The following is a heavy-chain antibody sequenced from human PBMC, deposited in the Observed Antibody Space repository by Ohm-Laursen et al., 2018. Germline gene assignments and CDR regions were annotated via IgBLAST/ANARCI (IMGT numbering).Heavy chain of an antibody. CDR1: GYTFSNYD. CDR3: ATASVVVAARGYYYGMDV. V-gene: IGHV1-18*01. D-gene: IGHD2-15*01. J-gene: IGHJ6*02. Sequence: ASVKVSCKASGYTFSNYDINWVRQATGQGLEWMGWISAYNGNTNYAQKLQGRVTMTTDTSTSTAYMELSSLRSEDTAVYYCATASVVVAARGYYYGMDVWGQGTTVTVSS. CDR2: ISAYNGNT.